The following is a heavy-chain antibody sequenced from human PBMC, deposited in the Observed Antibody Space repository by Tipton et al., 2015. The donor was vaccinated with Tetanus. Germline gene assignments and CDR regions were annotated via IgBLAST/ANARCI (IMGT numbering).Heavy chain of an antibody. J-gene: IGHJ5*02. V-gene: IGHV3-23*01. CDR2: ISISGDST. CDR3: AKEIRPNGS. Sequence: GSLRLSCAASGFTFSNHAMTWVRQAPGKGLEWVSAISISGDSTYYADSVKGRFTISRDNSKDTLYLQMHSLRVEDTAVYYCAKEIRPNGSWGQGTLVTVSS. D-gene: IGHD5-24*01. CDR1: GFTFSNHA.